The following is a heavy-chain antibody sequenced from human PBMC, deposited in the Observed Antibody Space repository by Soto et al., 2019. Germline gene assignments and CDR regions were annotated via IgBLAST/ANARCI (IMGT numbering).Heavy chain of an antibody. J-gene: IGHJ4*02. CDR3: ARDRLDWEFLMPSDGFDY. CDR1: GFSFSTFA. CDR2: ISYDGSNK. D-gene: IGHD3-10*01. V-gene: IGHV3-30-3*01. Sequence: GGSLRLSCAASGFSFSTFAMHWVRQAPGKGLEWVAVISYDGSNKYYADSVKGRFTISRDNSENTLYLQMNSLRPVDTALYYCARDRLDWEFLMPSDGFDYWGQGTLVTVSS.